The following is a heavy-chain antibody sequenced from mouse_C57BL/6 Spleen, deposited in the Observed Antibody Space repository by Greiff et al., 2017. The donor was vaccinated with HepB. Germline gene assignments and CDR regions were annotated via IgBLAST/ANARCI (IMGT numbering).Heavy chain of an antibody. CDR2: IHPNSGST. J-gene: IGHJ2*01. CDR1: GYTFTSYW. D-gene: IGHD2-5*01. CDR3: AGSYYSNYADY. Sequence: QVQLQQPGAELVKPGASVKLSCKASGYTFTSYWMHWVKQRPGPGLEWIGMIHPNSGSTNYNEKFKSKATLTVDKSSSTAYMQLSSLTSEDSAVYYCAGSYYSNYADYWGQGTTLTVSS. V-gene: IGHV1-64*01.